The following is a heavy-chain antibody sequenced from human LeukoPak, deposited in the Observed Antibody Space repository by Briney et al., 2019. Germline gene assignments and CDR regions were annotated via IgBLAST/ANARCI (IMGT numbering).Heavy chain of an antibody. CDR1: GDSVSSNSAA. Sequence: SQTLSLTCAISGDSVSSNSAAWNWLRQSPSRGLEWLGRTYYRSKWYNDYTVSVKSRVTINPDTSKNQFSLQLNSVTHENTAIYCCAKQVVSRVSSWYYFDYWGQGTLVTVSS. CDR2: TYYRSKWYN. CDR3: AKQVVSRVSSWYYFDY. V-gene: IGHV6-1*01. J-gene: IGHJ4*02. D-gene: IGHD6-13*01.